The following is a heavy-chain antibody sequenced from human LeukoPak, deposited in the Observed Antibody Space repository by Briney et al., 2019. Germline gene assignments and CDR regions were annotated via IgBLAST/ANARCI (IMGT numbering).Heavy chain of an antibody. J-gene: IGHJ3*02. D-gene: IGHD3-3*01. V-gene: IGHV1-18*01. Sequence: AASVKVSCKASGYTFSSFGINWVRQAPGQGLEWMGWISAYSGDTKYAQKFQGRVTMTTDTSTSTGYMELRSLRSDDTAVYYCARDLNWSGYYKDAFNIWGQGTVVTVSS. CDR3: ARDLNWSGYYKDAFNI. CDR1: GYTFSSFG. CDR2: ISAYSGDT.